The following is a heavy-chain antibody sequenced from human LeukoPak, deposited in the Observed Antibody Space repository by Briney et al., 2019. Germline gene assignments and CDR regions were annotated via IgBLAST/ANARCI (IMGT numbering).Heavy chain of an antibody. D-gene: IGHD6-19*01. CDR1: GDSISRGGYH. V-gene: IGHV4-31*03. J-gene: IGHJ4*02. Sequence: SETLSLTCTVSGDSISRGGYHWSWIRQLPGKGLEWIGYIYCKGNTYYNPSLKSRLTISVDMSKNQFSLELNSVTAADTAVYYCARTGLTVADFDYWGQGTLVTVSS. CDR3: ARTGLTVADFDY. CDR2: IYCKGNT.